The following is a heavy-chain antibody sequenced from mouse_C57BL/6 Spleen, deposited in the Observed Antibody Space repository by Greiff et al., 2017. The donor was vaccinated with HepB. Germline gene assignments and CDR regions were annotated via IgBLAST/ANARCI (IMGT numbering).Heavy chain of an antibody. Sequence: QVQLQQPGAELVMPGASVKLSCKASGYTFTSYWMHWVKQRPGQGLEWIGEIDPSDSYTNYNQKFKGKSTLTVDKSSSTAYMQLSSLTSEDSAVYYCARGDYYGTFDVWGTGTTVTVSS. J-gene: IGHJ1*03. CDR2: IDPSDSYT. CDR3: ARGDYYGTFDV. V-gene: IGHV1-69*01. CDR1: GYTFTSYW. D-gene: IGHD1-1*01.